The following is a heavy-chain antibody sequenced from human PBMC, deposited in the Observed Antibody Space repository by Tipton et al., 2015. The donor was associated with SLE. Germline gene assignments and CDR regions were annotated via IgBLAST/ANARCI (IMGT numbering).Heavy chain of an antibody. CDR2: IGHSGST. CDR3: ARQLGWGDPFAFDY. V-gene: IGHV4-59*08. J-gene: IGHJ4*02. D-gene: IGHD2-21*02. Sequence: TLSLTCTVSDDSISGYYWSWIRQPPGTGLEWIGYIGHSGSTNYNPSLNSRVTMSIDTSKNQFSLKLTSVTAADTAVYYCARQLGWGDPFAFDYWGQGTLVTVSP. CDR1: DDSISGYY.